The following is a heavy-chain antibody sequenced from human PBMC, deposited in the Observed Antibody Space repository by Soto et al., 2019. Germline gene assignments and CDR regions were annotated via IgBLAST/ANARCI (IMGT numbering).Heavy chain of an antibody. Sequence: ETLSLTCTVSGGSISSYYWSWIRQPPGKGLEWIGYIYYSGSTNYNPSLKSRVTISVDTSKNQFSLKLSSVTAADTAVYYCARGAARFYGDYLNYFDYWGQGTLVTVSS. CDR1: GGSISSYY. CDR2: IYYSGST. J-gene: IGHJ4*02. D-gene: IGHD4-17*01. CDR3: ARGAARFYGDYLNYFDY. V-gene: IGHV4-59*01.